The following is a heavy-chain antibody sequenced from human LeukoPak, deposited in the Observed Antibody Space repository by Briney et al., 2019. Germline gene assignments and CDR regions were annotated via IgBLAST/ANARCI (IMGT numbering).Heavy chain of an antibody. CDR2: ISAYNGNT. CDR1: GYSFTSYW. V-gene: IGHV1-18*04. CDR3: ASSLGDYNWFDP. J-gene: IGHJ5*02. D-gene: IGHD3-16*01. Sequence: GESLKISCKGSGYSFTSYWIAWVRQAPGQGLEWMGWISAYNGNTNYAQKLQGRVTMTTDTSTSTAYMELRSLRSDDTAVYYCASSLGDYNWFDPWGQGTLVTVSS.